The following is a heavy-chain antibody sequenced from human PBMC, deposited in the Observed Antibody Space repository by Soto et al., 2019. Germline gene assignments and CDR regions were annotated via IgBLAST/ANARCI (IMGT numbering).Heavy chain of an antibody. V-gene: IGHV4-34*01. J-gene: IGHJ4*02. Sequence: SETLSLTCAVYGGSFSGYYWSWIRQPPGKGLEWIGEINHSGSTNYNPSLKSRVTISVDTSKNQFSLKLSSVTAADTAVYYCARAPGAYCGGDCYSTAFDYWGQGTLVTVSS. CDR1: GGSFSGYY. CDR3: ARAPGAYCGGDCYSTAFDY. D-gene: IGHD2-21*02. CDR2: INHSGST.